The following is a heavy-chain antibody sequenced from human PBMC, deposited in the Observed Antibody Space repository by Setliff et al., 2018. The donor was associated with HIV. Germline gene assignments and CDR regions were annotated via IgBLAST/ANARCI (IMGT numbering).Heavy chain of an antibody. J-gene: IGHJ4*02. CDR1: GYTFTSYG. Sequence: ASVKVSCKASGYTFTSYGISWVRQAPGQGPEWMGWMNPNSGNTGYAQKFQGRVTMTRNTSISTAYMELSSLRSEDTAVYYCARRQGASGTTLYYWGQGTLVTVSS. CDR3: ARRQGASGTTLYY. CDR2: MNPNSGNT. D-gene: IGHD3-10*01. V-gene: IGHV1-8*02.